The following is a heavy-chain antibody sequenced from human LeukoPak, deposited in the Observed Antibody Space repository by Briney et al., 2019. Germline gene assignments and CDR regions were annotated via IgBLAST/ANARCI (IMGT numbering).Heavy chain of an antibody. D-gene: IGHD6-13*01. CDR3: ARDQISSSWCSYYYYGMDV. CDR2: IYYSGST. CDR1: VATVTSGGYY. J-gene: IGHJ6*02. V-gene: IGHV4-30-4*01. Sequence: SETLSLTGTVSVATVTSGGYYRSWIRQPPGKGLEWIGYIYYSGSTYYNPSLKSRVTISVDTSKNQFSLKLSSVTAADTAVYYCARDQISSSWCSYYYYGMDVWGQGTTVTVSS.